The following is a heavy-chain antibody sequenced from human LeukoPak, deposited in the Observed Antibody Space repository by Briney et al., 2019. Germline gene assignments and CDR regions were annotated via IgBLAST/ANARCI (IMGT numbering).Heavy chain of an antibody. D-gene: IGHD4-17*01. CDR3: ARGDYGYYDIPFDI. V-gene: IGHV3-66*01. CDR1: GFPFGSYV. J-gene: IGHJ3*02. Sequence: GGSLRLSCAASGFPFGSYVMSWVRQAPGKGLEWVSVIYSGGSTYYADSVKGIFPISRDNSKNTLYLQMNSLRAEDTAVYYCARGDYGYYDIPFDIWGQGTIVTVSS. CDR2: IYSGGST.